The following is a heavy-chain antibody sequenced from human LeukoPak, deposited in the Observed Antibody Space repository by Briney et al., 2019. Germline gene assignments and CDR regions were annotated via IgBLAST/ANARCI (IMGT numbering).Heavy chain of an antibody. J-gene: IGHJ6*02. D-gene: IGHD2-2*02. CDR3: ARENGYCSSTSCYSVFYYYYGMDV. CDR1: GFAVSSNY. Sequence: GGSLRLSCAASGFAVSSNYMSWVRRAPGKGLEWVSVIYSGGSTHYADSVKGRFTISRDNAKNSLYLQMNSLRAEDTAVYYCARENGYCSSTSCYSVFYYYYGMDVWGQGTTVTVSS. V-gene: IGHV3-53*01. CDR2: IYSGGST.